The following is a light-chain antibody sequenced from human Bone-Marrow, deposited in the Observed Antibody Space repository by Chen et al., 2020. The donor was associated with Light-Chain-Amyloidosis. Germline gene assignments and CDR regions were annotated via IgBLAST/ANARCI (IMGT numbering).Light chain of an antibody. Sequence: EIVLTQSPVTLSLSPGEGANLSCRASQTISSNYLTWYQQKFGQAPRLLMYGSSSRATGIPDRFTGSGSGTDFTLTINRLEPEDFAMYYCQQYGTSPLTFGGGTKVEIK. V-gene: IGKV3-20*01. CDR2: GSS. CDR3: QQYGTSPLT. CDR1: QTISSNY. J-gene: IGKJ4*01.